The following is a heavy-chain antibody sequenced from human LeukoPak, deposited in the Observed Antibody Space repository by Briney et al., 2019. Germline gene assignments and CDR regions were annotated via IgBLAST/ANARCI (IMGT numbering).Heavy chain of an antibody. CDR3: ARDIGMLWFGELYHNWSDP. J-gene: IGHJ5*02. D-gene: IGHD3-10*01. V-gene: IGHV1-46*01. CDR2: MNPSGGST. CDR1: GYTFTSYY. Sequence: ASVKVSCKASGYTFTSYYMHWVRQAPGQGLEWMGIMNPSGGSTSYAQKFQGRVTMTRDTSASTVYMELSSLRSEDTAVYYFARDIGMLWFGELYHNWSDPWGKGTLVTVSS.